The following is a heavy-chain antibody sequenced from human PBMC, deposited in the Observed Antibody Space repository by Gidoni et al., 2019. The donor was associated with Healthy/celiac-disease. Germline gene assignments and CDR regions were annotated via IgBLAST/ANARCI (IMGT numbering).Heavy chain of an antibody. V-gene: IGHV1-18*01. Sequence: QVQLVQSGAEVKKPGASAKVSCKASGYTFISYGISWVRQAPGQGLEWMGWISAYNGNTNYAQKLQGRVTMTTDTSTSTAYMELRSLRSDDTAVYYCASEIMVYATHVGMDVWGQGTTVTVSS. J-gene: IGHJ6*02. D-gene: IGHD2-8*01. CDR2: ISAYNGNT. CDR1: GYTFISYG. CDR3: ASEIMVYATHVGMDV.